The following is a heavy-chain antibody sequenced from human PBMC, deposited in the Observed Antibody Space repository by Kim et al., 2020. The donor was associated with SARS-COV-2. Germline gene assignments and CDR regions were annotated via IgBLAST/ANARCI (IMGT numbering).Heavy chain of an antibody. V-gene: IGHV1-8*01. Sequence: ASVKVSCKASGYTFTSYDINWVRQATGQGLEWMGWMNPNSGNTGYAQKFQGRVTMTRNTSISTAYMELSSLRSEDTAVYYCAKTFIPPQGSTSSWYRLYYYYGMDVWGQGTTVTVSS. CDR3: AKTFIPPQGSTSSWYRLYYYYGMDV. D-gene: IGHD6-13*01. CDR1: GYTFTSYD. J-gene: IGHJ6*02. CDR2: MNPNSGNT.